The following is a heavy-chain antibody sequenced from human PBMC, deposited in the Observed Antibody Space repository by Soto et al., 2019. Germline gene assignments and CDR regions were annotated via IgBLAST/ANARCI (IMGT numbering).Heavy chain of an antibody. J-gene: IGHJ4*02. CDR1: GFSLSTYG. CDR2: LWYDESIK. D-gene: IGHD4-17*01. CDR3: ARGPTVTYSDY. Sequence: QEQLVESGGGVVQPGRSLRLSCVASGFSLSTYGMHWVRQAPGEGLEGGALLWYDESIKNYGASVKGRFTISRDTSKHTLYLQINSLRAEDTAVYYCARGPTVTYSDYWGQGTLVTVSS. V-gene: IGHV3-33*01.